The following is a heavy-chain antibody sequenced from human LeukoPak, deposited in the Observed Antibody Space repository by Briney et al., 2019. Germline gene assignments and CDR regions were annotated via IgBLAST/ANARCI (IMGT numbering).Heavy chain of an antibody. CDR3: ARGLKARVWLGRSWFDP. Sequence: SETLSLTCTVSGGSISSYYWSWLRQPPGKGLEWNGYIYYSGSTNYNPSLKSRVTISVDTSKNQFSLKLSSVTAADTAVYYCARGLKARVWLGRSWFDPWGQGTLVTVSS. J-gene: IGHJ5*02. D-gene: IGHD3-10*01. CDR1: GGSISSYY. V-gene: IGHV4-59*12. CDR2: IYYSGST.